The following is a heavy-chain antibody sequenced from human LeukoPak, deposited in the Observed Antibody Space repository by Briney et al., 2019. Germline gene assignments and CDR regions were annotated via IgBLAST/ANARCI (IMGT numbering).Heavy chain of an antibody. V-gene: IGHV3-23*01. CDR2: IRADAVTT. CDR1: GFIFSHHG. D-gene: IGHD3-10*01. CDR3: AREGKAGYYGSGSYYLYYFDY. Sequence: PGGSLRLSCATSGFIFSHHGMNWVRQAPGKGLEWVSGIRADAVTTYYADSVKGRFTISRDNAKDSLYLQMNSLRAEDTAVYYCAREGKAGYYGSGSYYLYYFDYWGQGTLVTVSS. J-gene: IGHJ4*02.